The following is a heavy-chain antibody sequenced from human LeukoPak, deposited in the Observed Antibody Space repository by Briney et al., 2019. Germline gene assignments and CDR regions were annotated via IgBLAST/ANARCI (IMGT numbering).Heavy chain of an antibody. V-gene: IGHV4-30-4*08. CDR1: GGSISSGDYY. D-gene: IGHD2-8*02. J-gene: IGHJ4*02. CDR3: ARGTDSISCFDY. Sequence: PSETLSLTCTVSGGSISSGDYYWSWIRQPPGKGLEWIGYIYYSGSTYYNPSLKSRVTISVDTSKNQFSLKLNSVTAADTAMYYCARGTDSISCFDYWGQGTPVTVSS. CDR2: IYYSGST.